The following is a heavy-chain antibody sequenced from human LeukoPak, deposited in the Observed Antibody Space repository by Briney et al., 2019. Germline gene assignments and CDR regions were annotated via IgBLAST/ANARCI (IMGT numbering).Heavy chain of an antibody. D-gene: IGHD6-6*01. V-gene: IGHV1-18*01. Sequence: ASVKVSCKASGGTFSSYAISWVRQAPGQGLEWMGWISAYNGNTNYAQKFQGRVTMTTDTSTSTAYMELRSLRSDDTAVYYCARATQYSSSGFDYWGQGTLVTVSS. J-gene: IGHJ4*02. CDR2: ISAYNGNT. CDR3: ARATQYSSSGFDY. CDR1: GGTFSSYA.